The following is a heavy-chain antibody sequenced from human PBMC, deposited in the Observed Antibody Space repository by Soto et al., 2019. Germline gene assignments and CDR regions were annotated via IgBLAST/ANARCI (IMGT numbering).Heavy chain of an antibody. Sequence: QVQLVQSGAEVKKPGASVKGSCKASGYTFTSYGISWVRQAPGQGLEWMGWISDYNGNTNYAQKLQGRVTMTTDTSTSTAYTELRNLRSDDTAVYYFARYLPPVDYGGQGTLVTVSS. J-gene: IGHJ4*02. CDR2: ISDYNGNT. CDR3: ARYLPPVDY. V-gene: IGHV1-18*01. CDR1: GYTFTSYG.